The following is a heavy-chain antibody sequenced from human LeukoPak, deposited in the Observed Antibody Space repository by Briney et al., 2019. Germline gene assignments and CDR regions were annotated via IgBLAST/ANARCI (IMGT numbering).Heavy chain of an antibody. CDR3: ARGPIQQWLYNGMDV. V-gene: IGHV3-49*04. CDR1: EFTVGDHA. Sequence: GGSLRLSCTASEFTVGDHAMSWVRQAPGKGLEWVGFIRSRAYGGTTEYAPAVKGRFLISRDDSKSIAYLHMNSLKTEDTAVYYCARGPIQQWLYNGMDVWGQGTTVSVSS. D-gene: IGHD5-18*01. J-gene: IGHJ6*02. CDR2: IRSRAYGGTT.